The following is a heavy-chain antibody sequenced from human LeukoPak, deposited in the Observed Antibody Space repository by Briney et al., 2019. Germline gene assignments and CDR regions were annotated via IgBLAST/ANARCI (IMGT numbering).Heavy chain of an antibody. Sequence: GGSLRLSCAASGYTFNNYWMNWVRQAPGKGLEWVVAIKQDGSEKYYVDFVKGRFTISRDNAKNSLYLQMNSLRAEDTAVYYCARGGSYSWFDSWGQGTPATVSS. CDR2: IKQDGSEK. V-gene: IGHV3-7*01. CDR1: GYTFNNYW. CDR3: ARGGSYSWFDS. J-gene: IGHJ5*01.